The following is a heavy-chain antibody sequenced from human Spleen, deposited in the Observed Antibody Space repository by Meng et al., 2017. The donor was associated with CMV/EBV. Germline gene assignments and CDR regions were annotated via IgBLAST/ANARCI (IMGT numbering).Heavy chain of an antibody. Sequence: SCAPSGFSFSNYIMTWVRQAPGKGLEWVSAITGTGGSTYYADSVKDRFTISRDNSKNTLFLQMDSLRAEDTAIYYCARRDLGARGIDYWGQGTLVTVSS. J-gene: IGHJ4*02. D-gene: IGHD6-6*01. V-gene: IGHV3-23*01. CDR3: ARRDLGARGIDY. CDR2: ITGTGGST. CDR1: GFSFSNYI.